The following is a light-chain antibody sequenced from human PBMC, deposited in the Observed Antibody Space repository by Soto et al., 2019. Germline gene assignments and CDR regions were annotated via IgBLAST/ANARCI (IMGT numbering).Light chain of an antibody. V-gene: IGKV1-5*03. Sequence: DIQMTQSPSSVSASVGDRVTITCRSGEDISTWLAWYQQKPGEAPKILIYEASSLQRGVPSRFSGSGFGTEFTLTISSLQPDDFATYFCQQYNTDSRAWAFGQGTKVDIK. J-gene: IGKJ1*01. CDR1: EDISTW. CDR3: QQYNTDSRAWA. CDR2: EAS.